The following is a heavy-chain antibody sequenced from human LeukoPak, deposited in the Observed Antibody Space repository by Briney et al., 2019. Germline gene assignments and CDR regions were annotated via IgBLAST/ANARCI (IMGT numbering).Heavy chain of an antibody. J-gene: IGHJ4*02. V-gene: IGHV3-53*01. CDR1: GFTVSSNY. CDR3: ARVVGDCSSTSCYLEY. Sequence: QPGGSLRPSCAASGFTVSSNYMSWVRQAPGKGLEWVSVIYSGGSTYYADSVKGRFTISRDNSKNTLYLQMNSLRAEDTAVYYCARVVGDCSSTSCYLEYWGQGTLVTVSS. CDR2: IYSGGST. D-gene: IGHD2-2*01.